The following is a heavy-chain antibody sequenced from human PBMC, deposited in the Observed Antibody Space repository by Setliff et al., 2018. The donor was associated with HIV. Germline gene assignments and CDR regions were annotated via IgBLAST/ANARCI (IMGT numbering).Heavy chain of an antibody. Sequence: ASVKVSCKASGYTFISYGISWVRQAPGQGLEWMGWISAYNGNTNYAQKLQARVTMTTDTSTSTAYMELRSLRSDDTAVYYCAREAEQGERSSSWYFDYWGQGTLVTVSS. CDR1: GYTFISYG. CDR2: ISAYNGNT. J-gene: IGHJ4*02. D-gene: IGHD6-6*01. V-gene: IGHV1-18*01. CDR3: AREAEQGERSSSWYFDY.